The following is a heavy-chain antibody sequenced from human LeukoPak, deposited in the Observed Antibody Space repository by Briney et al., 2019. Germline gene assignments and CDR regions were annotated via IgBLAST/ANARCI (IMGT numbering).Heavy chain of an antibody. Sequence: GGSLRLSCAASGFTVSSNYMSWVRQAPGRGLEWVSLIYSGGSTYYADSVKGRFTISRDNSKNTLYLQMNSLRAEDTAVYYCARSLNDYGDYVAYYYYGMDVWGQGTTVTVSS. CDR3: ARSLNDYGDYVAYYYYGMDV. CDR2: IYSGGST. J-gene: IGHJ6*02. CDR1: GFTVSSNY. D-gene: IGHD4-17*01. V-gene: IGHV3-66*01.